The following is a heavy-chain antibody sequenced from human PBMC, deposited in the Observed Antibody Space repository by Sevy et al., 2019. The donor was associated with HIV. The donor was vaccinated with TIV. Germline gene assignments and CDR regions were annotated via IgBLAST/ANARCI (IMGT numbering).Heavy chain of an antibody. Sequence: ASVKVSCKASGGTFSSSAISWVRQAPGQGLEWMGEIFPIFGTAKYAQKFQGRVTISADESTSTAYMELSSLRSEDTAVDFCASGLAVSVDFWGQGTPVTVSS. D-gene: IGHD6-19*01. CDR1: GGTFSSSA. CDR2: IFPIFGTA. CDR3: ASGLAVSVDF. J-gene: IGHJ4*02. V-gene: IGHV1-69*13.